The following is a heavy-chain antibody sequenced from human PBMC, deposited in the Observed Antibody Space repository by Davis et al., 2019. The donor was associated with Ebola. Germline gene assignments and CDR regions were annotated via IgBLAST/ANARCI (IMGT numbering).Heavy chain of an antibody. V-gene: IGHV5-51*01. Sequence: GESLKISCNASGYTFTNYWIDWVRQMPGKGPEWMGIIFPHDSDTRYSPSFQGQVTISADKSINTAYLQWSSLKASDTAIYYCVGQSIETTGTFDYWGQGTLVTVSS. CDR1: GYTFTNYW. CDR2: IFPHDSDT. J-gene: IGHJ4*02. D-gene: IGHD1-1*01. CDR3: VGQSIETTGTFDY.